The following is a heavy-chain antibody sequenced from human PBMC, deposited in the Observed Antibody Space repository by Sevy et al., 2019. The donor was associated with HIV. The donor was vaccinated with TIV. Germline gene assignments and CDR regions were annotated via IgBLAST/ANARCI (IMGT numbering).Heavy chain of an antibody. CDR2: INSDGSST. Sequence: GGSLRLSCAASGFTFSSYWMHWVRQAPGKGLVRVSRINSDGSSTSYADSVKGRFTISRDNAKNTLYLQMNSLRAEDTAVYYCARDQRNSSGWYYYYYYMDVWGKGTTVTVSS. J-gene: IGHJ6*03. D-gene: IGHD6-19*01. CDR1: GFTFSSYW. V-gene: IGHV3-74*01. CDR3: ARDQRNSSGWYYYYYYMDV.